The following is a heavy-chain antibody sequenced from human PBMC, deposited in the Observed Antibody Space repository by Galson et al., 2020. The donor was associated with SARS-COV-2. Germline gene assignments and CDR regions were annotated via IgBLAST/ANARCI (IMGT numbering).Heavy chain of an antibody. Sequence: SETLSLTCTVSGASISSGSYYWSWIRQPAGKGLEWIGRIYKSGNTNYNPSLWSQVTISVDTSKNQFSLKLTSVTAADTAVYYCARGNSPCVTIFGVLTGTCGMDDWGQGTTVTVSS. CDR3: ARGNSPCVTIFGVLTGTCGMDD. V-gene: IGHV4-61*02. CDR2: IYKSGNT. CDR1: GASISSGSYY. J-gene: IGHJ6*02. D-gene: IGHD3-3*01.